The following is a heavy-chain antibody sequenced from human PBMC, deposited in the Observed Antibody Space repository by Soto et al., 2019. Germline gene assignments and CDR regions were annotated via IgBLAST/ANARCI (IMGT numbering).Heavy chain of an antibody. CDR1: GYSFTSYW. CDR3: ARSHSGSWYEFEGMDV. D-gene: IGHD6-13*01. V-gene: IGHV5-51*01. Sequence: PGESLKISCKGSGYSFTSYWIGWVRQMPGKGLEWMGIIYPGDSDTRYSPSFQGQVTISADKSISTAYLQWSSLKASDTAMYYCARSHSGSWYEFEGMDVWGRGTRVTVAS. J-gene: IGHJ6*01. CDR2: IYPGDSDT.